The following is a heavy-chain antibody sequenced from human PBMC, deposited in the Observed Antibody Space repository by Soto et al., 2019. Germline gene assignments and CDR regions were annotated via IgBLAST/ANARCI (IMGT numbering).Heavy chain of an antibody. CDR3: ARAYPRQGYDSSGYYPDAFDI. J-gene: IGHJ3*02. CDR1: GGSFSGYY. V-gene: IGHV4-34*01. Sequence: SETLSLTCAVYGGSFSGYYWSWIRQPPGKGLEWIGEINHSGSTNYNPSLKSRVTISVDTSKNQFSLKLSSVTAADTAVYYCARAYPRQGYDSSGYYPDAFDIWGQGTMVTVAS. D-gene: IGHD3-22*01. CDR2: INHSGST.